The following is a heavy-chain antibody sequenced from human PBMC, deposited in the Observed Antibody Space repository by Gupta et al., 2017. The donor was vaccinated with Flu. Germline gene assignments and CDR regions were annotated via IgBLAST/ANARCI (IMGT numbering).Heavy chain of an antibody. CDR3: VRGTDGYNRRWDYYGLDV. Sequence: TGVRRAPEKGLQWVSTITRAADGPIYATSVQGRLTICGEKSRHTLYLQMNSLRAEHTAEYYCVRGTDGYNRRWDYYGLDVWGQGTPGTV. V-gene: IGHV3-23*01. D-gene: IGHD5-18*01. J-gene: IGHJ6*01. CDR2: ITRAADGP.